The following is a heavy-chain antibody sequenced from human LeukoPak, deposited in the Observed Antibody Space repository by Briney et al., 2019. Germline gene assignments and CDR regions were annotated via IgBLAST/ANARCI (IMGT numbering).Heavy chain of an antibody. CDR3: ARVPMIVVVITPLEYYFDY. Sequence: GESLKISCKGSGYSFTSYWIGWVRQMPGKVLEWMGIIYPGDSDTRYSPSFQGQVTISADKSISTAYLQWSSLKASDTAMYYCARVPMIVVVITPLEYYFDYWGQGTLVTVSS. J-gene: IGHJ4*02. CDR1: GYSFTSYW. CDR2: IYPGDSDT. V-gene: IGHV5-51*01. D-gene: IGHD3-22*01.